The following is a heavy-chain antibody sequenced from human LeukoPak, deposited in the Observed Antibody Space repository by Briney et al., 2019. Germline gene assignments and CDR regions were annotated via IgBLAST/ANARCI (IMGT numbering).Heavy chain of an antibody. D-gene: IGHD4-11*01. V-gene: IGHV3-30*18. CDR3: AKDTSASAQYYFDY. Sequence: GGSLRLSCAASGFTCSSYAMHWVRQAPGRGLEWVAVISTDGKDKHYTDSVKGRFTISRDNSKNTLYLQMNSLSAEDTAVYYCAKDTSASAQYYFDYWGQGTLVTVSS. CDR1: GFTCSSYA. CDR2: ISTDGKDK. J-gene: IGHJ4*02.